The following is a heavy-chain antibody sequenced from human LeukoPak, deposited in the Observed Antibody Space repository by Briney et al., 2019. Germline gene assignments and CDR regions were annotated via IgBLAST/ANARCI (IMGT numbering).Heavy chain of an antibody. D-gene: IGHD2-2*01. J-gene: IGHJ4*02. Sequence: ASVKVSCKASGYSFSSYGISWVRQAPGQGLEWMGWISAYNGNTYYAQKLQGRVTMTTDTSTSTAYMELRSLRSDDTAVYYCARVSDIIVVPVASRCYFDYWGQGTLVTVSS. CDR1: GYSFSSYG. CDR2: ISAYNGNT. CDR3: ARVSDIIVVPVASRCYFDY. V-gene: IGHV1-18*01.